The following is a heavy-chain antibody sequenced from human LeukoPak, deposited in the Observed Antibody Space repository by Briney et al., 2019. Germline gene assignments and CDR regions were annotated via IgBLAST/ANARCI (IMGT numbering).Heavy chain of an antibody. CDR1: GFTFSDYY. CDR3: ARDSPPDCSSTSCAPLSDN. Sequence: GGSLRLSCAASGFTFSDYYMNWIRQAPGKGLEWVSYISSSSSYTNYADSVKGRFTISRDNAKNSLYLQMNSLRAEDTAVYYCARDSPPDCSSTSCAPLSDNWGQGTLVTVSS. V-gene: IGHV3-11*05. D-gene: IGHD2-2*01. CDR2: ISSSSSYT. J-gene: IGHJ4*02.